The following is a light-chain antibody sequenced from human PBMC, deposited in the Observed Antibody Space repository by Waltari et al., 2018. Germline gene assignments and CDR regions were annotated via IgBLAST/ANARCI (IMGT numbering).Light chain of an antibody. CDR1: SSDVRSYNY. CDR3: CSYAGDSLYV. V-gene: IGLV2-23*02. Sequence: QSALTQPASVSGSPGQSITLTCTGTSSDVRSYNYFSWYQQYPGKAPKLLIYAVTQRPSGVSDRFSGSKSGNTASLTISGLQAEDEADYYCCSYAGDSLYVFGTGTTVTV. J-gene: IGLJ1*01. CDR2: AVT.